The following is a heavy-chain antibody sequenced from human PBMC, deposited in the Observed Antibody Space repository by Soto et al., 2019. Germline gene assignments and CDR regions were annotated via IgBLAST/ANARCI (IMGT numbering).Heavy chain of an antibody. D-gene: IGHD3-3*01. CDR2: VYYNGNT. J-gene: IGHJ4*02. V-gene: IGHV4-59*12. CDR3: ARLRAYYDFWSGYSADY. Sequence: SETLSLTCTVSGGSMINFYWSLIRQPPGKGLEWIGYVYYNGNTNYNPSLKSRVTMSVDTSKNQFSLKLSSVTAADTAVYYCARLRAYYDFWSGYSADYWGQGTLVTVS. CDR1: GGSMINFY.